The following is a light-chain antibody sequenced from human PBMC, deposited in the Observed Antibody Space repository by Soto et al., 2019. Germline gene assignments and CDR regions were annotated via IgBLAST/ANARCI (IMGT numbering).Light chain of an antibody. CDR2: AAS. CDR1: QGISSY. Sequence: IQLTQSPSSLSASVGDRVTITCRASQGISSYLAWYQQKPGKAPKLLINAASTLQSGVPSRFSGSGSGTEFTLTVSSLQPDDFATYYCQHRVFGPGTKVEIK. CDR3: QHRV. J-gene: IGKJ3*01. V-gene: IGKV1-9*01.